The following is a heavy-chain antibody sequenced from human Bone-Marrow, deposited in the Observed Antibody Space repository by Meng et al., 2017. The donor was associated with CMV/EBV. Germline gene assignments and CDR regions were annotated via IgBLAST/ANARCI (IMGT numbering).Heavy chain of an antibody. V-gene: IGHV4-39*07. CDR3: VRGVGFCSSYNCYWDQTQYYYYGMDV. CDR1: GASITSSDYY. J-gene: IGHJ6*02. CDR2: LYYAGTP. Sequence: SETLFLTCTVSGASITSSDYYWGWIRQPPGKGLEWIGTLYYAGTPYYNLSLRSRLTMSRDTSKNQFSLELTSVTAADTAVYYCVRGVGFCSSYNCYWDQTQYYYYGMDVWGQGTTVTVSS. D-gene: IGHD2-2*01.